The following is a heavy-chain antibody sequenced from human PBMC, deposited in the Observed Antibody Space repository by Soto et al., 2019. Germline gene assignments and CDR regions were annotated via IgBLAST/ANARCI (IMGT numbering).Heavy chain of an antibody. CDR2: IIPIFGTA. CDR1: GGTFSSYA. V-gene: IGHV1-69*06. D-gene: IGHD2-21*02. J-gene: IGHJ2*01. Sequence: QVQLVQSGAEVKKPGSSVKVSCKASGGTFSSYAISWVRQAPGQGLEWMGGIIPIFGTANYAQKFQGRVTITADKSTSTAYMELSSLRSEDTAVYYCARGVGNCGGDCYSSPYFDLWGRGTLVTVSS. CDR3: ARGVGNCGGDCYSSPYFDL.